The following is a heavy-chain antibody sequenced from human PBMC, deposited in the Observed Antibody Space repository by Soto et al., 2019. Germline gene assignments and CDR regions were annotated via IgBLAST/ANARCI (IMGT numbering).Heavy chain of an antibody. J-gene: IGHJ6*02. V-gene: IGHV4-39*01. CDR3: PRLNGYCIRGSCHGHYAMDV. CDR2: FYYGGRS. D-gene: IGHD2-15*01. Sequence: PSETLSLTCTVSSAPVSSTTFTWGWIRQPPGKGLEWVASFYYGGRSYYNPSLNSRVTISVDTSKNQFSLKMTSVTAADTAVYYCPRLNGYCIRGSCHGHYAMDVWGQGTTVT. CDR1: SAPVSSTTFT.